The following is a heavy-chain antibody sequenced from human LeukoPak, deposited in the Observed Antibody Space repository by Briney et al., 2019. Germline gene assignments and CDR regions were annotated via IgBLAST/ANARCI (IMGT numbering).Heavy chain of an antibody. V-gene: IGHV3-7*03. J-gene: IGHJ6*02. CDR1: GFTFSNYW. Sequence: GGSLRLSCAASGFTFSNYWMNWVRQAPGKGLEWVADIKQDGSEKYYVDSVKGRFTISRDNAKNSLYLHMNSLRAEDTALYYCAKDITPHDYSNHFYYGMDVWGQGTTVTVSS. CDR2: IKQDGSEK. CDR3: AKDITPHDYSNHFYYGMDV. D-gene: IGHD4-11*01.